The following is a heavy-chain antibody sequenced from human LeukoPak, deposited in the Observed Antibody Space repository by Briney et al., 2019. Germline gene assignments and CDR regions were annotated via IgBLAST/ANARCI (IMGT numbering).Heavy chain of an antibody. Sequence: PGGSLRLSCAASGFTFDDYGMSWVRQAPGKGLEWVSGINWNGGSTGYADSVKGRFTISRDNAKNSLYLQMNSLRAEDTALYYCARGTYDILTGYPIPYFDYWGQGTLVTVPS. V-gene: IGHV3-20*04. CDR1: GFTFDDYG. CDR3: ARGTYDILTGYPIPYFDY. CDR2: INWNGGST. J-gene: IGHJ4*02. D-gene: IGHD3-9*01.